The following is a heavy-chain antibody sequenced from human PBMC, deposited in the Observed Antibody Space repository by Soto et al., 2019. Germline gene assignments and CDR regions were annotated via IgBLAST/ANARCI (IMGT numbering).Heavy chain of an antibody. CDR2: TYYRSQWHN. Sequence: SQTLSLTCGISGDSVASNTATWKWIRQSPSRGLEWLGRTYYRSQWHNEYEESVKGRITISPDTSKNQFSLQLNSMSPEDTAVYYCARERGFLSEALDIWGRGTMVTVSS. CDR1: GDSVASNTAT. J-gene: IGHJ3*02. D-gene: IGHD2-21*01. CDR3: ARERGFLSEALDI. V-gene: IGHV6-1*01.